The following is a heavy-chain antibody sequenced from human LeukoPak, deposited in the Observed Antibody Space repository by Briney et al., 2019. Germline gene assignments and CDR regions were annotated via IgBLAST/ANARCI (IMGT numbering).Heavy chain of an antibody. CDR2: INSDGSST. D-gene: IGHD6-13*01. CDR3: ARDRDSSSWYANYYYYYYGMDV. J-gene: IGHJ6*02. V-gene: IGHV3-74*01. Sequence: PGGSLRLSCAASGFTFSSYWMHWVRQAPGKGLVWVSRINSDGSSTSYADSVKGRFTISRDNAKNTLYLQMNSLRAEDTAVYYCARDRDSSSWYANYYYYYYGMDVWGQGTTVTVSS. CDR1: GFTFSSYW.